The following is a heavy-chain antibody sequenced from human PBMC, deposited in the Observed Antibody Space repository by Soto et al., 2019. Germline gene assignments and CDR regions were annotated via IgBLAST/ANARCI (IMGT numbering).Heavy chain of an antibody. V-gene: IGHV3-23*01. J-gene: IGHJ3*02. D-gene: IGHD3-3*01. Sequence: GSLRLSCAVSGFTFNDYAMSWVRQAPGKGLEWVSTISGSLGSAYYAASVEGRFTISGDNSNNTLYLQMNSLRVEDTATYYCAKDSRLPGFGLLIHAFDIWGHGTMVTVSS. CDR2: ISGSLGSA. CDR3: AKDSRLPGFGLLIHAFDI. CDR1: GFTFNDYA.